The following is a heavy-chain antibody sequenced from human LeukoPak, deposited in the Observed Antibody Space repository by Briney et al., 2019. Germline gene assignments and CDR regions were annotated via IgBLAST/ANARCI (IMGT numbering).Heavy chain of an antibody. Sequence: SETLSLTCTVSGGSISSYYWSWIRQPAGKGLEWIGRIYTSGSTNYNPSLKSRVTMSVDTSKNQFSLKLSSVTAADTAVYYCARDTSPDYGSGSYYLRYYYYMDVWGKGTTVTVSS. D-gene: IGHD3-10*01. CDR3: ARDTSPDYGSGSYYLRYYYYMDV. V-gene: IGHV4-4*07. J-gene: IGHJ6*03. CDR1: GGSISSYY. CDR2: IYTSGST.